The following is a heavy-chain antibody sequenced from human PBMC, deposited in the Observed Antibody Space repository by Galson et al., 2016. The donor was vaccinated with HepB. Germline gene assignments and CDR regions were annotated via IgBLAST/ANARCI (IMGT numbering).Heavy chain of an antibody. V-gene: IGHV3-7*04. D-gene: IGHD1-26*01. CDR3: ARFSGRYNGDFDY. CDR1: GSTFSNYA. J-gene: IGHJ4*02. Sequence: SPRFSGRASGSTFSNYAMIWVRQAPGNGLEWVAHIKHGGSEKYHVDAVRGRFTISRDNANNSLYVQMNSLSAEDTAVYYCARFSGRYNGDFDYWGQGTLVTVAS. CDR2: IKHGGSEK.